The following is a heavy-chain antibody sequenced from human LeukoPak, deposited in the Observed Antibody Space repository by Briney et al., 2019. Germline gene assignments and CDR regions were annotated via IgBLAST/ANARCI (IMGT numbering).Heavy chain of an antibody. V-gene: IGHV3-30-3*01. J-gene: IGHJ4*02. CDR3: ARGRRYYGSWSYY. Sequence: GRSVRLSCAASGFTFSNYAIHWVRQASGKGLEWVAVISYDGGNKYYADSVKGRFTTSRDNSKNTLYLQMNSLRPEDTAVYYCARGRRYYGSWSYYWGQGTLVTVSS. D-gene: IGHD3-10*01. CDR1: GFTFSNYA. CDR2: ISYDGGNK.